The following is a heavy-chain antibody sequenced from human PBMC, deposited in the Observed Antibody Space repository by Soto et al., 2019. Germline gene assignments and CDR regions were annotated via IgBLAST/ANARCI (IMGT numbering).Heavy chain of an antibody. CDR3: ASRGAVARHFDY. CDR1: GGSVSSGSYY. Sequence: QVQLQESGPGLVKPSETLSLTCTVSGGSVSSGSYYWSWIRQPPGKGLEWIGYIYYSGSTNYNPSLSSRVTLSVDTSKNQCSLKLSSVNAADTAVYYGASRGAVARHFDYWGQGTLVTVSS. J-gene: IGHJ4*02. D-gene: IGHD6-19*01. V-gene: IGHV4-61*01. CDR2: IYYSGST.